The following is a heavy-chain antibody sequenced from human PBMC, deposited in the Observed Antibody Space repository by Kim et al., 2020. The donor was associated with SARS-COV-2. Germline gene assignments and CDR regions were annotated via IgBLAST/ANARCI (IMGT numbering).Heavy chain of an antibody. V-gene: IGHV3-43*01. D-gene: IGHD2-21*02. CDR3: AKDGAYCGGDCYAIWGTFDM. Sequence: GRFTISRDNSKNSLYLQMNSLRTEDTAFYYCAKDGAYCGGDCYAIWGTFDMWGQGTMVTVSS. J-gene: IGHJ3*02.